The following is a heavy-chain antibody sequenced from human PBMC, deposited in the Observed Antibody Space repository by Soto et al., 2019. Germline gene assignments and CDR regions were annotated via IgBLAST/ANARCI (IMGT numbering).Heavy chain of an antibody. CDR3: ASRSSTGWYNPFDY. V-gene: IGHV1-69*13. D-gene: IGHD6-19*01. J-gene: IGHJ4*02. CDR2: FIPIFGTA. Sequence: SVKVSCKASGGTFSSYSISWMRQAPGQGLEWMGGFIPIFGTASYAQNFQGRVTITADESTSTAYMELSSLRSEDTAVYYCASRSSTGWYNPFDYRGQGTLVTVSS. CDR1: GGTFSSYS.